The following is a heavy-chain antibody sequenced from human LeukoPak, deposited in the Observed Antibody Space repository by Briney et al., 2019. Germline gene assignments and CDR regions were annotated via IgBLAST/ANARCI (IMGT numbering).Heavy chain of an antibody. D-gene: IGHD6-13*01. J-gene: IGHJ4*02. V-gene: IGHV1-2*02. Sequence: ASVKVSCKASGYTFTGYYMHWVRQAPGQGLEWMGWINPTSGGTNYAQKFQGRVTMTRDTSISTAYMELSRLRSDDTAVYYCARRYSSSWYPFDYWGQGTLVTVSS. CDR1: GYTFTGYY. CDR2: INPTSGGT. CDR3: ARRYSSSWYPFDY.